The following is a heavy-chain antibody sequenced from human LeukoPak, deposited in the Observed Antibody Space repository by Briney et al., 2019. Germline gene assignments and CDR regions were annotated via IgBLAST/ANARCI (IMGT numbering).Heavy chain of an antibody. CDR3: ARASIFGVAPDAFDI. J-gene: IGHJ3*02. CDR1: GGSISSYY. V-gene: IGHV4-4*07. D-gene: IGHD3-3*01. CDR2: IYTSGST. Sequence: SETLSLTCTVSGGSISSYYWSWIRQPAGKGLEWIRRIYTSGSTNYNPSLKSRVTMSVDTSKNQFSLKLSSVTAADTAVYYCARASIFGVAPDAFDIWGQGTMVTVSS.